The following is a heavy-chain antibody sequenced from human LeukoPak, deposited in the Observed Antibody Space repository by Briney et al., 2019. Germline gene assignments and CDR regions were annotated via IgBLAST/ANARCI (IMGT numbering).Heavy chain of an antibody. J-gene: IGHJ4*02. D-gene: IGHD3-10*01. CDR1: GFSFSSYG. CDR3: AKANAREFDY. CDR2: ISYDETYK. Sequence: GRSLRLSCAASGFSFSSYGMHWVRQAPGKGLEWVTVISYDETYKDYADSVKGRFTISRDNSKNALYLQMNSLRLEDTAVYYCAKANAREFDYWGQGTLVTVSS. V-gene: IGHV3-30*18.